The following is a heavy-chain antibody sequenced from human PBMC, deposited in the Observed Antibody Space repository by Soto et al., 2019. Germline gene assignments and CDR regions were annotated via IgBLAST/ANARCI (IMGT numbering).Heavy chain of an antibody. CDR3: ANPRGYSWGYGMDV. D-gene: IGHD5-18*01. J-gene: IGHJ6*02. CDR2: ISYDGSNK. V-gene: IGHV3-30*18. CDR1: GFTFSSYG. Sequence: GGSLRLSCAASGFTFSSYGMHWVRQAPGKWLEWVAVISYDGSNKYYADSVKGRFTISRDNSKNTLYLQMNSLRAEDTAVYYCANPRGYSWGYGMDVSAQGTTVTVSS.